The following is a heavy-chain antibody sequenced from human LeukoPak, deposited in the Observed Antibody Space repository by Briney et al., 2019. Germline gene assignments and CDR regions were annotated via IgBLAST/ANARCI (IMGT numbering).Heavy chain of an antibody. CDR3: ARDPSIAAAGKKFDP. V-gene: IGHV4-4*02. D-gene: IGHD6-13*01. CDR1: GGSISSSNW. Sequence: SETLSLTCPVSGGSISSSNWWSWVRQPPGKGLEWIGEIYHSGSSNYNPSLKSRVTISVDKSKNQFSLKLSSVTAADTAVYYCARDPSIAAAGKKFDPWGQGTLVTVSS. J-gene: IGHJ5*02. CDR2: IYHSGSS.